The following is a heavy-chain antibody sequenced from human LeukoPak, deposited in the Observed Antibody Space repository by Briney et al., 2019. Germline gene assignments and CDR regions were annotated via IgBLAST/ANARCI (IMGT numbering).Heavy chain of an antibody. CDR3: ARGRFLEWLFKAPLGY. CDR2: MNPNSGNT. V-gene: IGHV1-8*03. D-gene: IGHD3-3*01. J-gene: IGHJ4*02. Sequence: ASVKVSCKASGYTFTSYDINWVRQATGQGLEWMGWMNPNSGNTGYAQKFQGRVTITRNTSISTAYMELSSLRSEDTAVYYCARGRFLEWLFKAPLGYWGREPWSPSPQ. CDR1: GYTFTSYD.